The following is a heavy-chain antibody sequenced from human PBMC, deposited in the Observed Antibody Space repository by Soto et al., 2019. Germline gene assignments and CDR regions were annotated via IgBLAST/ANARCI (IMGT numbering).Heavy chain of an antibody. V-gene: IGHV3-33*01. Sequence: DLVESGGGVFQPGTSLRLSCAASGFSFSDYGMHWVRQAPGKGLEWLTIIWFDASHEYYADSVKGRFTISRDNSNNTLYLQLNSLTADDTAVYFCARDQGRATADGPLGNGLDVWGQGTAVTVSS. J-gene: IGHJ6*02. D-gene: IGHD6-13*01. CDR1: GFSFSDYG. CDR2: IWFDASHE. CDR3: ARDQGRATADGPLGNGLDV.